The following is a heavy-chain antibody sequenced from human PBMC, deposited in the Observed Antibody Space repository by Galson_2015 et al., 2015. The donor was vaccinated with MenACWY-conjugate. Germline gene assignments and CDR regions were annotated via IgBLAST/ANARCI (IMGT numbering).Heavy chain of an antibody. CDR1: GFSVSSSY. J-gene: IGHJ5*02. CDR3: AREPIVGPTPMGP. Sequence: LRLSCAASGFSVSSSYMSWVRQAPGTGLEWVSIIYASGSTYYADSVKGRFTISRDNSKNTLYLRMNSLRAEDTAVYYCAREPIVGPTPMGPWGQGTLVTVSS. D-gene: IGHD1-26*01. CDR2: IYASGST. V-gene: IGHV3-53*01.